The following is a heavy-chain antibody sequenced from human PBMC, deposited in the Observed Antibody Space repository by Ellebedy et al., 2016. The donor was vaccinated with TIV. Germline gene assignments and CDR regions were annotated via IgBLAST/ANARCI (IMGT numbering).Heavy chain of an antibody. CDR2: ISYDGSNY. D-gene: IGHD1-26*01. CDR1: GFTFSSFV. CDR3: AKVEGRRREPLRAYHYNGMDV. Sequence: PGGSLRLSCAASGFTFSSFVMHWVRQAPGKGLEWVAVISYDGSNYYYADSVKGRFTISRANSKNTLFLQMDSLRAEDSAVYYCAKVEGRRREPLRAYHYNGMDVWGQGTTVTVSS. J-gene: IGHJ6*02. V-gene: IGHV3-30*18.